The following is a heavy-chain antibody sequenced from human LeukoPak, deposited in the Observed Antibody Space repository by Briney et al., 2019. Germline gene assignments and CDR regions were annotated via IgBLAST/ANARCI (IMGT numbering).Heavy chain of an antibody. D-gene: IGHD5-24*01. CDR2: ISAYNGNT. V-gene: IGHV1-18*01. Sequence: ASVKVSCKASGYTFTSYGISWVRQAPGQGLEWMGWISAYNGNTNYAQKLQGRVTMTTDASTSTAYMELRSLRSDDTAVYYCARDRYGDGFAHLDYWGQGDLVTVSS. CDR3: ARDRYGDGFAHLDY. J-gene: IGHJ4*02. CDR1: GYTFTSYG.